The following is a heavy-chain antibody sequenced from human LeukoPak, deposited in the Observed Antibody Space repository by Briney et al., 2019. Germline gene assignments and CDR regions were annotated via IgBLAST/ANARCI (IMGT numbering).Heavy chain of an antibody. CDR3: ARESGYDTKNDYFDY. J-gene: IGHJ4*02. V-gene: IGHV3-74*01. Sequence: GGSLRLSCAASGFTFSSYWMHWVRQAPGKGLVWVSRINSDGSSASYADSVKGRFTISRDNSKNTLYLQMNSLRAEDTAVYYCARESGYDTKNDYFDYWGQGTLVTVSS. CDR2: INSDGSSA. D-gene: IGHD5-12*01. CDR1: GFTFSSYW.